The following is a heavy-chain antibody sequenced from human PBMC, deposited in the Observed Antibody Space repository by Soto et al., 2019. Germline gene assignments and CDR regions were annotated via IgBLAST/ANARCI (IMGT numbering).Heavy chain of an antibody. CDR1: GYSFTSYW. J-gene: IGHJ4*02. CDR3: ARGDTAMARYYFAY. V-gene: IGHV5-51*01. Sequence: PGEALKISCKGSGYSFTSYWIGWVRQMPGKGLEWMGFIYPGDSETRYSPSFQGQVSISADKSINTAYLQWSSLRASDTAMYYCARGDTAMARYYFAYWGQGTLVTGSS. D-gene: IGHD5-18*01. CDR2: IYPGDSET.